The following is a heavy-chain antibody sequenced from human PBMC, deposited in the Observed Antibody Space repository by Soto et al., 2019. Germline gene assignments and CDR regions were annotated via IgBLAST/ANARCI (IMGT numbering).Heavy chain of an antibody. V-gene: IGHV4-59*02. CDR1: GAYVTTYY. J-gene: IGHJ5*02. D-gene: IGHD6-13*01. CDR2: ISNSGNT. Sequence: SETLSLTGNVSGAYVTTYYWSWIRQSPGKGLEWIGYISNSGNTNYNPSLKSRVTISLDTSKNHFSLKMRSVTAADTAVYYCARRGSTWYSWFDPWGQGTLVTVSS. CDR3: ARRGSTWYSWFDP.